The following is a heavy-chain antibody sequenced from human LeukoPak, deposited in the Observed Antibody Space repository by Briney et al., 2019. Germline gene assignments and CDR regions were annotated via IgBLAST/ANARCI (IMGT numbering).Heavy chain of an antibody. Sequence: SETLSLTCAVYGGSFSDYYWSWIRQSPGKGLEWIGEINHSGTTHYNPSLKSRVTISVDTSKNQFSLKLRSVTAADTAVYYCARADGLAWVDYWGQGTLVTVSS. CDR3: ARADGLAWVDY. D-gene: IGHD3/OR15-3a*01. J-gene: IGHJ4*02. CDR1: GGSFSDYY. V-gene: IGHV4-34*01. CDR2: INHSGTT.